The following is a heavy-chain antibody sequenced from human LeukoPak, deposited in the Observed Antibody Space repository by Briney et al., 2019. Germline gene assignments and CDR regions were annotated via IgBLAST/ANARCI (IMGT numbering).Heavy chain of an antibody. Sequence: PGRSLRLSCAASGCTFSSYAMHWVRQAPGKGLEWVAVISYNGSNKYYADSVKGRFTISRDNSKNTLYLQMNSLRAEDTAVYYCARDMIAVAKPKNWCDPWGQGTLVTVSS. D-gene: IGHD3-22*01. CDR1: GCTFSSYA. CDR2: ISYNGSNK. J-gene: IGHJ5*02. V-gene: IGHV3-30-3*01. CDR3: ARDMIAVAKPKNWCDP.